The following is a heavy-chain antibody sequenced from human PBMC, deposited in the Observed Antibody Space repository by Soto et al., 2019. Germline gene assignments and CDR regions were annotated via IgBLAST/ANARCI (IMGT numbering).Heavy chain of an antibody. CDR2: ISAYNGNT. CDR1: GYTFTSYG. D-gene: IGHD3-10*01. CDR3: TRSVVRPYGGLSGLFAF. V-gene: IGHV1-18*01. J-gene: IGHJ4*02. Sequence: GASVKVSCKASGYTFTSYGISWVRQAPGQGLEWMGWISAYNGNTNYSQKLQGRVTITTDTSTSTAYMELSSLRSDDTAVYYCTRSVVRPYGGLSGLFAFWGQGTLVTGSS.